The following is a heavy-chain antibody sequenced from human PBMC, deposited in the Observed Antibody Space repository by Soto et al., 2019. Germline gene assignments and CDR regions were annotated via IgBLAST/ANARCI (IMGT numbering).Heavy chain of an antibody. Sequence: PXESLRLSCAASGFTFSNYEMNWVRQTPGKGLEWVSYISYTGSTIYYADSVRGRFTISRDNSKNSLYLQMNSLRAEDTAVYYCARGLRIYYDRSGLHYWGQGTLVTVSS. CDR3: ARGLRIYYDRSGLHY. CDR2: ISYTGSTI. J-gene: IGHJ4*02. D-gene: IGHD3-22*01. V-gene: IGHV3-48*03. CDR1: GFTFSNYE.